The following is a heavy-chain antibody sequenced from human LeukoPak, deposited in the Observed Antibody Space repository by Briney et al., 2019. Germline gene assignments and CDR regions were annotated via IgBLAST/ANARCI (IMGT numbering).Heavy chain of an antibody. J-gene: IGHJ6*02. CDR1: GGSISSYY. CDR2: IYDSGST. Sequence: SETLSLTCTVSGGSISSYYWSWIRQPPGKGLEWIGYIYDSGSTNYNPSLKSRVTISVDTSKNQFSLKLSSVTAADTAVYYCARGGSGYDSFCYYGMDVWGQGTTVTVSS. D-gene: IGHD5-12*01. V-gene: IGHV4-59*01. CDR3: ARGGSGYDSFCYYGMDV.